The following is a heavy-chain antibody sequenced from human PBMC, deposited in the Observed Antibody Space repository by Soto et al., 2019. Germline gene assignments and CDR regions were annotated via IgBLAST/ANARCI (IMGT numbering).Heavy chain of an antibody. J-gene: IGHJ4*02. D-gene: IGHD2-15*01. CDR2: IDWDDDK. Sequence: SGPTLVNPTHTLTLTCTFSGFSLSTSGMRVSWVRQPPGKALEWLARIDWDDDKFYNTSLKTRLTISKDSSKNQVVLTMTNMDPVDTATYYCARMFHCSGGTCPFDYWGQGALVTVSS. CDR1: GFSLSTSGMR. CDR3: ARMFHCSGGTCPFDY. V-gene: IGHV2-70*04.